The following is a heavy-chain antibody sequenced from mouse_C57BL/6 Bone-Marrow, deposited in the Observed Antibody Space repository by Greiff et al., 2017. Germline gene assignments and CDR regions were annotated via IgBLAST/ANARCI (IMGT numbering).Heavy chain of an antibody. J-gene: IGHJ2*01. D-gene: IGHD1-1*01. Sequence: QVQLQQPGAELVMPGASVKLSCKASGYTFTSYWMHWVKQRPGQGLEWIGEIDPSDSYTNYNQKFKGKSTLTVDKSSSTAYMQLSSLTSEDSAVYYCAREGYGSSLDYWGQGTTLTVSS. CDR3: AREGYGSSLDY. V-gene: IGHV1-69*01. CDR1: GYTFTSYW. CDR2: IDPSDSYT.